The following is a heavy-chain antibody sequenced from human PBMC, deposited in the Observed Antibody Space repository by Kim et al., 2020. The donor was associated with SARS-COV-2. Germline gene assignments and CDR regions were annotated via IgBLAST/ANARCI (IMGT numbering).Heavy chain of an antibody. Sequence: SETPSLTCAVSGGSITSVNYYWSWIRQHPGKGLEWIGYISYRGGTFYSPSLESRLTISVDTPENQFSLWLRSVTAADTAVYYCATFYDGSGHDQSSFDV. D-gene: IGHD3-22*01. CDR3: ATFYDGSGHDQSSFDV. CDR2: ISYRGGT. V-gene: IGHV4-31*11. J-gene: IGHJ3*01. CDR1: GGSITSVNYY.